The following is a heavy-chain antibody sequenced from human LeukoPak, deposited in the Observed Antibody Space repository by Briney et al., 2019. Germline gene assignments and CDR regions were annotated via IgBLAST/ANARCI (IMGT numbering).Heavy chain of an antibody. Sequence: GGSLRLSCAASGFTFSSYWMSWVRQAPRKGLEWVANIKQDGSEKYYVDSVKGRFTISRDNAKNSLYLQMNSLRAEDTAVYYCAGTTQWLVPWFDPWGQGTLVTVSS. D-gene: IGHD6-19*01. CDR3: AGTTQWLVPWFDP. CDR2: IKQDGSEK. CDR1: GFTFSSYW. J-gene: IGHJ5*02. V-gene: IGHV3-7*01.